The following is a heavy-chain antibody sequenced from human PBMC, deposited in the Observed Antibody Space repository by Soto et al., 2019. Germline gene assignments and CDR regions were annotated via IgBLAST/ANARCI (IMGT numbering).Heavy chain of an antibody. CDR2: IIPIFGTA. CDR3: ARDGGIVVVPAHAVYNWFDP. CDR1: GGTFSSYA. J-gene: IGHJ5*02. D-gene: IGHD2-2*01. V-gene: IGHV1-69*13. Sequence: GASVKVSCKASGGTFSSYAISWVRQAPGQRLEWMGGIIPIFGTANYAQKFQGRVTITADESTSTAYMELSSLRSEDTAVYYCARDGGIVVVPAHAVYNWFDPWGQGTLVTISS.